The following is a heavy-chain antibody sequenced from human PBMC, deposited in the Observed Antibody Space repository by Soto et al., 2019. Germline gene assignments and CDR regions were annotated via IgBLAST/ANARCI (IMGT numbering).Heavy chain of an antibody. CDR1: GYTFTSYA. CDR3: ARGPTQWLVTPHYFDY. CDR2: INAGNGNT. D-gene: IGHD6-19*01. Sequence: ASVKVSCKASGYTFTSYAMHWVRQAPGQRLEWMGWINAGNGNTKYSQKFQGRVTITRDTSASTAYMELSSLRSEDTAVYYCARGPTQWLVTPHYFDYWGQGTLVT. V-gene: IGHV1-3*01. J-gene: IGHJ4*02.